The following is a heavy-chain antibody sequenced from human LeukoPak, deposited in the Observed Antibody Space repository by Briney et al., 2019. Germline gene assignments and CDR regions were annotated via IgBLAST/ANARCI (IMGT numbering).Heavy chain of an antibody. CDR1: GFTFSSYA. V-gene: IGHV3-23*01. Sequence: GGSLRLSCAASGFTFSSYAMSWVRQAPGKGLEWVSAISGSGGSTSYADSVKGRFTISRDNSKNTLYLQMNSLRAEDTAVYYCAKAVERYDILTGYAINWFDPWGQGTLVTVSS. J-gene: IGHJ5*02. CDR3: AKAVERYDILTGYAINWFDP. D-gene: IGHD3-9*01. CDR2: ISGSGGST.